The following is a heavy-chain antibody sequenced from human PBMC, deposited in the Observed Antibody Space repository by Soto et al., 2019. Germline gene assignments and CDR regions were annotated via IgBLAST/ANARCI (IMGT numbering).Heavy chain of an antibody. CDR3: ARPDYGSGSYPDY. D-gene: IGHD3-10*01. J-gene: IGHJ4*02. CDR1: GFTFSSNA. CDR2: ISYDGSIK. V-gene: IGHV3-30*01. Sequence: QVQLVESGGGVVQPGRSLRLSCAASGFTFSSNAMQWVRQALGKGLEWVAVISYDGSIKYYADSVKGRFTISRDNSKNTLYLQMNSLRAEDTAVYYCARPDYGSGSYPDYWGQGTLVTVSS.